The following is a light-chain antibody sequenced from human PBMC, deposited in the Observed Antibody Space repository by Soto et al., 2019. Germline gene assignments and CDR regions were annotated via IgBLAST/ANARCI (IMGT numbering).Light chain of an antibody. CDR2: DAS. CDR3: QQRSNWPPWT. V-gene: IGKV3-11*01. Sequence: EVVLTQSPATPSLSPGERATLSCRASQSVDTYLAWYQQKPGQPPRLLIYDASNRATGIPARFSGSGSGTDFTLTITTLEPEDFAVYYCQQRSNWPPWTFGPGTKV. J-gene: IGKJ3*01. CDR1: QSVDTY.